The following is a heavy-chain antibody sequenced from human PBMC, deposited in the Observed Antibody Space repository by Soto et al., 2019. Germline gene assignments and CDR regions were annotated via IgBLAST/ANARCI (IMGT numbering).Heavy chain of an antibody. CDR2: ISNDGTKK. CDR3: ARDPKTSGGQNWAFNYFDS. J-gene: IGHJ4*02. D-gene: IGHD7-27*01. CDR1: GFSFSVSP. Sequence: QVQLVESGGGVVQPGRSLRLSCAASGFSFSVSPMHWVRQAPGKGPEWVALISNDGTKKFYADYVKGRFSISRDNSKSTLYLQVDSLRPEDSAVYYCARDPKTSGGQNWAFNYFDSWGQGTLVTVSS. V-gene: IGHV3-30-3*01.